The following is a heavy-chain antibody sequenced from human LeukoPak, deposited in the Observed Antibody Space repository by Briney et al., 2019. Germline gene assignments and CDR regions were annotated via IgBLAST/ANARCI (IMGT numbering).Heavy chain of an antibody. CDR3: ARAPGIAAAGTRFDF. J-gene: IGHJ4*02. CDR1: GGSVSSGSYY. V-gene: IGHV4-61*01. Sequence: SETLSLTCTVSGGSVSSGSYYWSWIRQPPGKGLEWIGYIYYSGSAKYNPSLKSRVTISVDTSKNQFSLKLSSVTAGDTAVYYCARAPGIAAAGTRFDFWGQGTLVTVSS. D-gene: IGHD6-13*01. CDR2: IYYSGSA.